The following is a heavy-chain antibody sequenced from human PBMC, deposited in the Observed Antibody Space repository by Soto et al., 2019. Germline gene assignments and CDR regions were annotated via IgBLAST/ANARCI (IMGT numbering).Heavy chain of an antibody. CDR1: GGTFSSYA. V-gene: IGHV1-69*01. D-gene: IGHD1-26*01. Sequence: QVQLVQSGAEVKKPGSSVKVSCKASGGTFSSYAISWVGQAPGQGLEWMGGIIPIFGTANYAQKFQGRVTITADESTSTAYMELRSLRSEDTAVYYCARGIVGYYYYGMDVWGQGTTVTVSS. CDR3: ARGIVGYYYYGMDV. J-gene: IGHJ6*02. CDR2: IIPIFGTA.